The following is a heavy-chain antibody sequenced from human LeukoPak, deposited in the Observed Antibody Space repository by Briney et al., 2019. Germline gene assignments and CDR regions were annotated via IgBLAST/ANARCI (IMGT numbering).Heavy chain of an antibody. V-gene: IGHV4-59*01. J-gene: IGHJ6*03. Sequence: SETLSLTCAVYGGSFSGYYWSWIRQPPGKGLEWIGYIYYSGSTNYNPSLKSRVTISVDTSKNQFSLKLSSVTAADTAVYYCARTTEGGYTYGYFYYYYMDVWGKGTTVTISS. D-gene: IGHD5-18*01. CDR3: ARTTEGGYTYGYFYYYYMDV. CDR2: IYYSGST. CDR1: GGSFSGYY.